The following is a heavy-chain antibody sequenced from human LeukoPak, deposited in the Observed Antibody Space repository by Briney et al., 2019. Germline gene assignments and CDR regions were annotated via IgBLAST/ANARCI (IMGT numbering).Heavy chain of an antibody. D-gene: IGHD3-22*01. CDR1: GFTFSSYA. CDR2: ISGSGGST. CDR3: AKERGELYYYDSSGYYYDY. Sequence: GGSLRLSCAASGFTFSSYAMNWVRQAPGKGLEWVSAISGSGGSTYYADSVKGRFIISRDNSKNTLYLQMNSLRAEDTAVYYCAKERGELYYYDSSGYYYDYWGQGTLVTVSS. J-gene: IGHJ4*02. V-gene: IGHV3-23*01.